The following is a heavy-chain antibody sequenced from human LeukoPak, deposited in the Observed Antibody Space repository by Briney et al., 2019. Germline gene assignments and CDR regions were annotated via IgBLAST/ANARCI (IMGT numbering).Heavy chain of an antibody. V-gene: IGHV3-48*01. CDR2: VSSSSSTI. Sequence: GGSLRLSCAASGFTFSSYSMNWVRQAPGNGLEWVSYVSSSSSTIYYADSVKGRFTISRDNAKNSLYLQMNSLRAEDTAVYYCARDCLTMVRGVVVTSYYYYMDVWGKGTTVTVSS. CDR3: ARDCLTMVRGVVVTSYYYYMDV. J-gene: IGHJ6*03. D-gene: IGHD3-10*01. CDR1: GFTFSSYS.